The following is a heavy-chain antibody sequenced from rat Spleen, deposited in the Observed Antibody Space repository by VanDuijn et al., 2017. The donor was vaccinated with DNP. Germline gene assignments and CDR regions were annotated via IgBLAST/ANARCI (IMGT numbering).Heavy chain of an antibody. Sequence: QVQLKESGPGLVQPSQTLSLTCTVAGFSLTSYNVHWVRQPPGKGLEWMGVIWNTGGTRYNSALKSRLSISKDTSKSQVFLKMNSLQTEDTATYYCARDGSYSSYKDYAMDAWGQGTSVTVSS. D-gene: IGHD1-2*01. V-gene: IGHV2-41*01. CDR3: ARDGSYSSYKDYAMDA. CDR2: IWNTGGT. J-gene: IGHJ4*01. CDR1: GFSLTSYN.